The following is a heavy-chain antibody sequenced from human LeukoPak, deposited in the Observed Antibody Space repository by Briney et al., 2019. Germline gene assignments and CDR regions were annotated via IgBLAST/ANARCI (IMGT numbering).Heavy chain of an antibody. CDR2: IKQDGSGS. CDR1: GFTFSNYW. CDR3: VRDVGGALWPNAFDI. Sequence: GGSLRLSCAASGFTFSNYWMTWVRQAPGIGLEWVANIKQDGSGSYYVDSVRGRFTISRDNAKRSLYLQINSLRAEDTAVYYCVRDVGGALWPNAFDIWGQGTRVTVSS. J-gene: IGHJ3*02. V-gene: IGHV3-7*05. D-gene: IGHD4-23*01.